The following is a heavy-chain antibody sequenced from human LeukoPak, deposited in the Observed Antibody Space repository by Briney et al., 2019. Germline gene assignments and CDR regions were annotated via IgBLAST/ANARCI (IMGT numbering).Heavy chain of an antibody. V-gene: IGHV4-59*08. Sequence: SETLSLTCTVSGGSISSYYWSWIRQPPGKGLEWIGYIYYSGSTNYNPSLKSRVTISVDTSKNQFSLKLSSVTAADTAVYYCARHSPCYYGSGSYFDPWGQGTLVTVSS. CDR1: GGSISSYY. D-gene: IGHD3-10*01. J-gene: IGHJ5*02. CDR2: IYYSGST. CDR3: ARHSPCYYGSGSYFDP.